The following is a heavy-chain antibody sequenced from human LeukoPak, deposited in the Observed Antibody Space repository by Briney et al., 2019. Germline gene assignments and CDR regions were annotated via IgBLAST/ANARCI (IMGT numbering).Heavy chain of an antibody. V-gene: IGHV3-21*01. CDR2: ISGSSSYI. J-gene: IGHJ4*02. CDR1: GFTFSNYN. Sequence: PGGSLRLSCAASGFTFSNYNMNWVRQAPGKGLEWVSSISGSSSYIYYADSVKGRFSISRDNAKNSLYLQMNSLRAEDTAVYYCARDLLGWELHYFDYWGQGTLVTVSS. CDR3: ARDLLGWELHYFDY. D-gene: IGHD1-26*01.